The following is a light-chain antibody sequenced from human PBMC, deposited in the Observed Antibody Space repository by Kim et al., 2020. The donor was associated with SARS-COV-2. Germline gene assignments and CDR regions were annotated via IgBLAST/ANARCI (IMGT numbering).Light chain of an antibody. Sequence: SYELTQPPSVSVSPGQTASITCSGDKLGDKYACWYQQKPGQSPVLVIYQDRKRPSGIPERFSGSNSGNTATLTISGTQAMDEADYYCQAWDSSVVFG. CDR1: KLGDKY. V-gene: IGLV3-1*01. CDR2: QDR. CDR3: QAWDSSVV. J-gene: IGLJ2*01.